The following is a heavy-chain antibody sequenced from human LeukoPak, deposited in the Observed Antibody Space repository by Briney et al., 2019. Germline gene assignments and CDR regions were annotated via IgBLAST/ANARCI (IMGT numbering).Heavy chain of an antibody. V-gene: IGHV1-2*02. Sequence: ASVKVSCKASGYSFTTYYVHWVRQAPGQGLEWMGYMRPASGDSNFAHKFQDRVTMTRDTSITTAYLELSRLTSDDTAVYFCSTEDKYCTTTTCADYWGQGTLVTVSS. D-gene: IGHD2-2*01. CDR1: GYSFTTYY. J-gene: IGHJ4*02. CDR2: MRPASGDS. CDR3: STEDKYCTTTTCADY.